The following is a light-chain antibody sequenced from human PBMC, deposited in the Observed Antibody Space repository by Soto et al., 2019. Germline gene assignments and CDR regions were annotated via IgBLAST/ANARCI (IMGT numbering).Light chain of an antibody. CDR3: ASWDDSVGGVV. Sequence: QLVLTQPPSASGTPGQRVTISCSGSNSNIGGRNYVFWYLQVPGTAPKLLIYKTDQRPSGVPDRFSASRSGASASLAISGLLSEDEADYYCASWDDSVGGVVFGGGTKVTVL. J-gene: IGLJ2*01. CDR2: KTD. CDR1: NSNIGGRNY. V-gene: IGLV1-47*01.